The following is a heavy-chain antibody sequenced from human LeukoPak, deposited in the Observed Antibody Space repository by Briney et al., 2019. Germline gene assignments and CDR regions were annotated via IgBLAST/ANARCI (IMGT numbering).Heavy chain of an antibody. J-gene: IGHJ4*02. CDR3: ARLYGDYGSDDDY. V-gene: IGHV4-39*07. Sequence: SETLSLTCTVSGGSISSSSYYWGWIRQPPGKGLEWIGSIYYSGSTYYNPSLKSRVTISVDTSKNQFSLKLSSVTAADTAVYYCARLYGDYGSDDDYWAREPWSPSPQ. D-gene: IGHD4-17*01. CDR1: GGSISSSSYY. CDR2: IYYSGST.